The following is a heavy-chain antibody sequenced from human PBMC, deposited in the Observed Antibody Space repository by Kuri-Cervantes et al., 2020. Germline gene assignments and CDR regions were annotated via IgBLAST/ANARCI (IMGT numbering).Heavy chain of an antibody. J-gene: IGHJ4*02. CDR1: GGSISSGGYY. D-gene: IGHD2-8*02. CDR2: INHSGST. V-gene: IGHV4-61*08. Sequence: SETLSLTCTVSGGSISSGGYYWSWIRQHPGKGLEWIGEINHSGSTNYNPSLKSRVTISVDTSKNQFSLKLRSVTAADTAVYYCARDGWGRGHERKFDYWGQGTLVTVSS. CDR3: ARDGWGRGHERKFDY.